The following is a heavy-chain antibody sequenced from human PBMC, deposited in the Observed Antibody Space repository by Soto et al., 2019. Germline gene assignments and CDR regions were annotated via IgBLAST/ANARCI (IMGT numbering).Heavy chain of an antibody. CDR3: ARDLDYYGSGSHYYYGMGV. J-gene: IGHJ6*02. Sequence: QVQLVQSGAEVKKPGSSVKVSCKASGGTFSRYAFSWVRQAPGQGLEWMGGIVPIYGTRGFAQKFQGRLTITADDPTRTAYMELSSLRSEDTAVYYCARDLDYYGSGSHYYYGMGVWGQGTTVTVSS. CDR2: IVPIYGTR. CDR1: GGTFSRYA. D-gene: IGHD3-10*01. V-gene: IGHV1-69*01.